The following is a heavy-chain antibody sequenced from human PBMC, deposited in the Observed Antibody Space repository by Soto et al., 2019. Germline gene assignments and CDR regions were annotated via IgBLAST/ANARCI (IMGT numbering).Heavy chain of an antibody. CDR3: ARDRDDYGSGNYYNRIDF. Sequence: QVQLVQSGAEVKKPGSSVKVSCKASGGIFSTYAISWLRXAPGXGXEWMGGIIPIFGTPNYAQRFQGRVTITADESTSTAYMELSRLRSEDTAVYYCARDRDDYGSGNYYNRIDFWGQGTLVTVSS. D-gene: IGHD3-10*01. V-gene: IGHV1-69*01. J-gene: IGHJ4*02. CDR1: GGIFSTYA. CDR2: IIPIFGTP.